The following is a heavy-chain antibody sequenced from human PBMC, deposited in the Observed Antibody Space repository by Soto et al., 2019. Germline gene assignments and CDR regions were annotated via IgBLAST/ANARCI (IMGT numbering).Heavy chain of an antibody. CDR1: GYTFTSYA. Sequence: GASVKVSCKASGYTFTSYAMHWVRQAPGQRLEWMGWINAGNGNTKYSQKFQGRVTITRDTSASTAYMELSSLRSEDTAVYYCASSYSNYALIDYYYGMDVWRQGTTVTVSS. J-gene: IGHJ6*02. V-gene: IGHV1-3*01. D-gene: IGHD4-4*01. CDR2: INAGNGNT. CDR3: ASSYSNYALIDYYYGMDV.